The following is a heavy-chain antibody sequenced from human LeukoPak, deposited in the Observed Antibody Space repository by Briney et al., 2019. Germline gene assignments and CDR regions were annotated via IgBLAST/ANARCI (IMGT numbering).Heavy chain of an antibody. D-gene: IGHD6-19*01. CDR3: ARDRALAGTNVDAFDT. CDR2: INQYSSVT. Sequence: ASVKVSCRASGDTFTAYYIHWVRQAPGQGPEWMGWINQYSSVTNYAQTFQGRVTLTRDTSINTAYMELRRLRSDDTAVYYCARDRALAGTNVDAFDTWGQGTRVTVSS. J-gene: IGHJ3*02. V-gene: IGHV1-2*02. CDR1: GDTFTAYY.